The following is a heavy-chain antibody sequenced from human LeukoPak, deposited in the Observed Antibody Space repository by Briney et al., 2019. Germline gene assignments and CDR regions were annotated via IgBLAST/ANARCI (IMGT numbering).Heavy chain of an antibody. Sequence: GGSLRLSCAASGFTFSSYAMSWVRQAPGKGLEWVSVISGNGGRTYYADSVKGRFTISRDNSKNTLYLEMNSLRAEDTAVYYCAKVRDLDTVLGRFDNWGQGTLVTVSS. CDR3: AKVRDLDTVLGRFDN. CDR2: ISGNGGRT. J-gene: IGHJ5*02. V-gene: IGHV3-23*01. CDR1: GFTFSSYA. D-gene: IGHD5-18*01.